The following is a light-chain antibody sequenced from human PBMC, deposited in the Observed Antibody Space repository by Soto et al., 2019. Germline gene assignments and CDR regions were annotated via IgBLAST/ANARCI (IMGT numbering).Light chain of an antibody. V-gene: IGKV3-15*01. J-gene: IGKJ1*01. CDR1: ETVATN. CDR2: GAS. Sequence: EVVMTQSPATLSVSPGERATLSCRASETVATNLAWYQRKPGQAPRLLISGASTRAAGISDRFRGSGSGTEFTLTISSLRSEDSAIYYCQQYFEWPPMTFGQGTKVEI. CDR3: QQYFEWPPMT.